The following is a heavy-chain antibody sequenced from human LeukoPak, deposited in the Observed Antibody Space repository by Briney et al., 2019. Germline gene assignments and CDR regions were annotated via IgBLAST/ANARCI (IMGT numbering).Heavy chain of an antibody. CDR1: GFTFSGYT. V-gene: IGHV3-21*01. J-gene: IGHJ4*02. CDR2: ISSSGLYI. CDR3: AREFEPDYFDY. D-gene: IGHD1-14*01. Sequence: PGGSLRLSCTVSGFTFSGYTMHWVRQAPGKGLEWVSSISSSGLYIYFADSLKGRFTISRDNAKNPLYLQVNSLRAEDTAVYYCAREFEPDYFDYWGQGTLVTVSS.